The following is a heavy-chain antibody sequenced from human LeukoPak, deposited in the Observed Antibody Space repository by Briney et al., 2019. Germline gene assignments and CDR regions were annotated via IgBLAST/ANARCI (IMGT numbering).Heavy chain of an antibody. CDR2: ISWNSGSI. D-gene: IGHD4-17*01. V-gene: IGHV3-9*01. CDR1: GFTFDDYA. Sequence: GGSLRLSCAASGFTFDDYAMHWVRQAPGKGLEWVSGISWNSGSIGYADSVKGRFTISRDNAKNSLYLQMNSLRAEDTALYYCAKEGSGRSYGDYVGYFRHWARAPWSPSPQ. CDR3: AKEGSGRSYGDYVGYFRH. J-gene: IGHJ1*01.